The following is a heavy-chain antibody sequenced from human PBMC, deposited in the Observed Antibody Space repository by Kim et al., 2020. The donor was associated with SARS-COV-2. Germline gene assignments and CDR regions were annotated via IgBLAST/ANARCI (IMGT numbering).Heavy chain of an antibody. CDR1: GGSFSGYY. Sequence: SETLSLTCAVYGGSFSGYYWSWIRQPPGKGLEWIGEINHSGSTNYNPSLKSRVTISVDTSKNQFSLKLSSVTAADTAVYYCARTYGSGSYWPAHDAFDI. J-gene: IGHJ3*02. V-gene: IGHV4-34*01. CDR2: INHSGST. CDR3: ARTYGSGSYWPAHDAFDI. D-gene: IGHD3-10*01.